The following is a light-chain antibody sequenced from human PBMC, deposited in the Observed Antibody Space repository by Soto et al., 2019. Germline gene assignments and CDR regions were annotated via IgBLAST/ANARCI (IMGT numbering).Light chain of an antibody. V-gene: IGKV1-9*01. CDR1: QGISSY. CDR3: QQLNSYPLT. CDR2: AAS. Sequence: DIQLTQSPSFLSASIGDRVIITCRASQGISSYLAWYQQNPGKDPKLLIYAASTLQSGVPSRFSGSGSGTEFALAISGLQPDDFATDDCQQLNSYPLTCGGGTKVDIK. J-gene: IGKJ4*01.